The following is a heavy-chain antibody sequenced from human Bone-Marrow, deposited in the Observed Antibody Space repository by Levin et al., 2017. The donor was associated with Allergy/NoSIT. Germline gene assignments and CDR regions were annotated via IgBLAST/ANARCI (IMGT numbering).Heavy chain of an antibody. D-gene: IGHD2-2*01. CDR3: ATRGTSSRSPFDY. CDR1: DFTFSSYG. Sequence: GGSLRLSCAASDFTFSSYGMHWVRQAPGKGLEWVAVISDDGSNQHYADSVKGRFTISRDNSKNTLYLQMNSLRTEDTAVYYCATRGTSSRSPFDYWGQGALVTVS. V-gene: IGHV3-30*03. CDR2: ISDDGSNQ. J-gene: IGHJ4*02.